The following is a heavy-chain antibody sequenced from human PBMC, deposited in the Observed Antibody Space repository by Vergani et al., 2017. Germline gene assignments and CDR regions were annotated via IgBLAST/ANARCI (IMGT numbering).Heavy chain of an antibody. CDR3: AKVGSDGDYFDY. V-gene: IGHV3-30*02. J-gene: IGHJ4*02. Sequence: QVQLVESGGGVVQPGGSLRLSCAASGFTFSSYGMHWVRQAPGKGLEWVAFIRYDGSNKYYADSVKGRFTISRDNSKNTLYLQMNRLRAEDTAVYYCAKVGSDGDYFDYWGQGTLVTVSS. D-gene: IGHD4-17*01. CDR1: GFTFSSYG. CDR2: IRYDGSNK.